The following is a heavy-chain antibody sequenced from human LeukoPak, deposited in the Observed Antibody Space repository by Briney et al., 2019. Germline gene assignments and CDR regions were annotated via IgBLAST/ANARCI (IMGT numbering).Heavy chain of an antibody. Sequence: GGSLRLSCAASGFTFDDYAMHWVRQAPGKGLEWVSLISWDGGSTYYADSVKGRFTISRDNSKNSLYLQMNSLRAEDTALYYCASLKAWFGDAAFGIWGQGTMVTVSS. D-gene: IGHD3-10*01. CDR1: GFTFDDYA. CDR3: ASLKAWFGDAAFGI. V-gene: IGHV3-43D*04. J-gene: IGHJ3*02. CDR2: ISWDGGST.